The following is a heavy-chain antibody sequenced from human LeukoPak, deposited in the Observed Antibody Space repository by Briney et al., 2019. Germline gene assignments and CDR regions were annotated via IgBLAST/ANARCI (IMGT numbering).Heavy chain of an antibody. J-gene: IGHJ4*02. D-gene: IGHD4-17*01. CDR3: ARPVNYGDLQGFDY. V-gene: IGHV4-61*02. Sequence: SQTLSLTCTVSGGSISSGSYYWSWIQQPAGKGLEWIGRIYTSGSTNYNPSLKSRVTISVDTSKNQFSLKLSSVTAADTAVYYCARPVNYGDLQGFDYWGQGTLVTVSS. CDR1: GGSISSGSYY. CDR2: IYTSGST.